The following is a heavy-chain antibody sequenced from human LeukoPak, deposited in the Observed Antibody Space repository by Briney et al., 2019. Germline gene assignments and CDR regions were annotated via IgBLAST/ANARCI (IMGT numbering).Heavy chain of an antibody. J-gene: IGHJ4*02. CDR1: GFTFSDYY. Sequence: PGGSLRLSCAASGFTFSDYYMSWIRQAPGKGLEWVSYISSSGSTIYYADSGKGRFTISRDNAKNSLYLQMNSLRAEDTAVYYCARVPPIDYYDSSGLDYWGQGTLVTVSS. D-gene: IGHD3-22*01. CDR2: ISSSGSTI. CDR3: ARVPPIDYYDSSGLDY. V-gene: IGHV3-11*01.